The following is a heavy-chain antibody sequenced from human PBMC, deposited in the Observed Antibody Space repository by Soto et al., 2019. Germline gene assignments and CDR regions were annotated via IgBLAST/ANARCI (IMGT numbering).Heavy chain of an antibody. CDR2: IYYSGST. CDR1: GGSVRSGSHY. Sequence: SETLSLTCTVSGGSVRSGSHYWSWIRQPPGKGLEWIGYIYYSGSTNYNPSLKSRVTISIDTSKNQFSLKLSSVTAADTAVYYCARDGYGLDVWGQGTTVTVSS. J-gene: IGHJ6*02. V-gene: IGHV4-61*01. CDR3: ARDGYGLDV.